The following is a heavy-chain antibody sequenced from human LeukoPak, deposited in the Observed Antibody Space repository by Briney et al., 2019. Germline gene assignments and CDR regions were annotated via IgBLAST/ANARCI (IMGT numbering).Heavy chain of an antibody. CDR1: GFTFSSYG. CDR3: AKDADSSSWYLFPFDP. V-gene: IGHV3-33*06. CDR2: IWYDGSNK. D-gene: IGHD6-13*01. J-gene: IGHJ5*02. Sequence: GGSLRLSCAASGFTFSSYGMPWVRQAPGKGLEWVAVIWYDGSNKYYADSVKGRFTISRDNSKNTLYLQMNSLRAEDTAVYYCAKDADSSSWYLFPFDPWGQGTLVTVSS.